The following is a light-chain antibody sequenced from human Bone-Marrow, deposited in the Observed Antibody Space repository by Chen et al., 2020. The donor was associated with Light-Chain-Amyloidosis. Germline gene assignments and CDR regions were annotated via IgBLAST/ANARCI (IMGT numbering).Light chain of an antibody. CDR2: CAS. J-gene: IGKJ2*01. CDR1: QSVLYSSNNKNY. V-gene: IGKV4-1*01. CDR3: QQYYSTPDT. Sequence: DIVMTQSPDSLAVSLGERATINCNSSQSVLYSSNNKNYLAWYQQKPGQPPKLHIYCASTRESGVPDLFRGSGSGTDFNLTDISRQAEEVSVDYCQQYYSTPDTFGQGTKLEIK.